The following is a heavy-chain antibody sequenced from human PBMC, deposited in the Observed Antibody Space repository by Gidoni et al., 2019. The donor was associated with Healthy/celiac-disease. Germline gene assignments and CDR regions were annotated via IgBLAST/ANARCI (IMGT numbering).Heavy chain of an antibody. J-gene: IGHJ4*02. CDR1: AFPFTNHA. CDR2: ISCSGGST. D-gene: IGHD3-10*01. Sequence: EVQRLASGGGLVQPGGALILSCAASAFPFTNHAISWVRQAPGKGLEWVSAISCSGGSTYYADSVKGRFTISRDNSKNTLYLQMNSLRAEDTAVYYCAKEKYYYGSGSLIFDYWGQGTLVTVSS. CDR3: AKEKYYYGSGSLIFDY. V-gene: IGHV3-23*01.